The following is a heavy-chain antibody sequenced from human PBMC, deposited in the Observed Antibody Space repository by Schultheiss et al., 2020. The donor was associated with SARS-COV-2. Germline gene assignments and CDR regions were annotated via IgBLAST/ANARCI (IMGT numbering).Heavy chain of an antibody. CDR2: ISGSGGST. V-gene: IGHV3-23*01. CDR3: ARVHLSEGYFQH. D-gene: IGHD2/OR15-2a*01. CDR1: GFTFSSYA. J-gene: IGHJ1*01. Sequence: GESLKISCAASGFTFSSYAMSWVRQAPGKGLEWVSAISGSGGSTYYADSVKGRFTISRDNSKNTLYLQMNSLRAEDTAVYYCARVHLSEGYFQHWGQGTLVTVSS.